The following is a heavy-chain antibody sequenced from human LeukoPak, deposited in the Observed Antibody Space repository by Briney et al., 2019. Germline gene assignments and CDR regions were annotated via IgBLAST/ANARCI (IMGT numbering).Heavy chain of an antibody. D-gene: IGHD4-17*01. Sequence: GGSVRLSCAASGFTFSSYAMSWARQAPGKGLEWVSSISGSGDNTYYADSVRDRFSISRDNSKTTVSLQMNSLRAEDTAVYYCAKGRGTAVTSAANYWGQ. J-gene: IGHJ4*02. V-gene: IGHV3-23*01. CDR1: GFTFSSYA. CDR2: ISGSGDNT. CDR3: AKGRGTAVTSAANY.